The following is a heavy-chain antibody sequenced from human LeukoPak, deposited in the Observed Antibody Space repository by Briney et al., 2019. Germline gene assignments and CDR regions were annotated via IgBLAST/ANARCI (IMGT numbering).Heavy chain of an antibody. CDR1: GYTFTSYD. J-gene: IGHJ6*02. CDR3: ARALPGYCSSTSCYYYYGMDV. D-gene: IGHD2-2*01. Sequence: GASVKVSCKASGYTFTSYDINWVRQATGQGLEWMGWMNPNSGNTGYAQKFQGRVTMTRNTSISTAYMELSSLRSDDTAVYYCARALPGYCSSTSCYYYYGMDVWGQGTTVTVSS. CDR2: MNPNSGNT. V-gene: IGHV1-8*01.